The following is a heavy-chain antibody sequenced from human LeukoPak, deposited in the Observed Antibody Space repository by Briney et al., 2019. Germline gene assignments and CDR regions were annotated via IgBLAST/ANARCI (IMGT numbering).Heavy chain of an antibody. CDR2: IYHSGST. V-gene: IGHV4-4*02. CDR1: GDSIITNHW. CDR3: ARHVRKRGIAVAGTPGWFDP. Sequence: SGTLSLTCAVSGDSIITNHWWSWVRQPPGKGLEWIGEIYHSGSTNYNPSLKSRVTISVDKSKNQFSLKLSSVTAADTAVYYCARHVRKRGIAVAGTPGWFDPWGQGTLVTVSS. D-gene: IGHD6-19*01. J-gene: IGHJ5*02.